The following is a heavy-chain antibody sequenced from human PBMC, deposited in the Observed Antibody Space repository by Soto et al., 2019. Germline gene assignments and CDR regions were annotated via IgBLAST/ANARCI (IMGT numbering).Heavy chain of an antibody. CDR1: GFSFSSYW. CDR3: AREISSSWSRCDY. CDR2: IKQDGSEK. J-gene: IGHJ4*02. Sequence: GGSLRLSCAASGFSFSSYWMSWVRQAPGKGLEWVANIKQDGSEKHYVDSVKGRFTISRDNAKNSLYLQMNSLRAEDTSVFYCAREISSSWSRCDYWGQGTLVTVPS. D-gene: IGHD6-13*01. V-gene: IGHV3-7*04.